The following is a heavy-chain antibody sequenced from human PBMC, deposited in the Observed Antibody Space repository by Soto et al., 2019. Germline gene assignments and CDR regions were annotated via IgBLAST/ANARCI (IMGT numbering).Heavy chain of an antibody. V-gene: IGHV1-2*02. J-gene: IGHJ6*02. Sequence: QVQLVQSGAEVKKPGASVKVSCKASGYSFTGYYMHWVRQAPGQGLEYMGWIKPDSGGTNYAQNFQGRDTMTRDTSISTVYVYLGSLTYADTAVNYFATTGRSWIYYVMDVGGQGTTVTVSS. CDR3: ATTGRSWIYYVMDV. CDR1: GYSFTGYY. CDR2: IKPDSGGT. D-gene: IGHD2-2*03.